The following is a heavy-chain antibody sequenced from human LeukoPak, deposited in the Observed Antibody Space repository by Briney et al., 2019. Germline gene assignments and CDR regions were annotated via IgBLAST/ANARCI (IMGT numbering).Heavy chain of an antibody. CDR1: GGSFSGYY. Sequence: PSETLSLTCAVYGGSFSGYYWSWIRQPPGKGLEWIGEINHSGSTNYNPSLKSRVTISVDTSKNQFSLKLSSVTAADTAVYHCVVGTDYWGQGTLVTVSS. V-gene: IGHV4-34*01. J-gene: IGHJ4*02. D-gene: IGHD1-1*01. CDR3: VVGTDY. CDR2: INHSGST.